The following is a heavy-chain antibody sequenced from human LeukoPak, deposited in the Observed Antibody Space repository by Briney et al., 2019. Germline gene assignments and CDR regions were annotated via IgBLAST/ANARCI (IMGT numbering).Heavy chain of an antibody. CDR1: GGTFSSYA. Sequence: SVKVSCKASGGTFSSYAISWVRQAPGQGLERMGRIIPILGIANYAQKFQGRVTITADKSTSTAYMELSSLRSEDTAVYYCARAQQQLVFAWFDPWGQETLVTVSS. V-gene: IGHV1-69*04. CDR2: IIPILGIA. D-gene: IGHD6-13*01. J-gene: IGHJ5*02. CDR3: ARAQQQLVFAWFDP.